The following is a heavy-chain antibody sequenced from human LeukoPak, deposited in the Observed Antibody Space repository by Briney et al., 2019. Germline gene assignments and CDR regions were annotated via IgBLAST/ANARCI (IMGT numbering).Heavy chain of an antibody. J-gene: IGHJ4*02. CDR3: ARDGLAGTFYFDY. Sequence: ASVELSCTAFGYTFTSHYLHWVRQAPGQGLEWMGMIYPSGGTTDYPQKFQGRVTITRDTSTSTVYLEVSSLRSEDTAVYFCARDGLAGTFYFDYWGQGTLVTVSS. CDR1: GYTFTSHY. CDR2: IYPSGGTT. V-gene: IGHV1-46*01. D-gene: IGHD6-19*01.